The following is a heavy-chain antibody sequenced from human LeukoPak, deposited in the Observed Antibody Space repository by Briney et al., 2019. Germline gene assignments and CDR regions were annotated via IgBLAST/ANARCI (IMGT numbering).Heavy chain of an antibody. J-gene: IGHJ4*02. D-gene: IGHD6-13*01. CDR3: VRVDSSSNDY. Sequence: ASVKVSCKASGYTFTGYYMHWVRQAPGQGLEWMGWINPNSGGTNYAQKFQGRVTMTRDTSISTAYMELSSLRSEDTAVYYCVRVDSSSNDYWGQGTLVTVSS. CDR2: INPNSGGT. V-gene: IGHV1-2*02. CDR1: GYTFTGYY.